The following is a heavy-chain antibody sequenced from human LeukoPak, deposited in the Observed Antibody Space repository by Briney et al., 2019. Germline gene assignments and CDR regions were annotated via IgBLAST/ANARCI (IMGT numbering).Heavy chain of an antibody. V-gene: IGHV3-48*01. CDR1: GLTFSSYS. CDR3: ARGQNTVTLYYYYMDV. D-gene: IGHD4-17*01. CDR2: ISSSSSTI. J-gene: IGHJ6*03. Sequence: PGGSLRLSCAASGLTFSSYSMNWVRQAPGKGLEWVSYISSSSSTIYYADSVKGRFTISRDNAKNSLYLQMNSLRAEDTAVYYCARGQNTVTLYYYYMDVWGKGTTVTVSS.